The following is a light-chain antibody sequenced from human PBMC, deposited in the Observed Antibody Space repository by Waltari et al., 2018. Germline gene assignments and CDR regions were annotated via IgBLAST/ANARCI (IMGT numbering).Light chain of an antibody. CDR2: DAS. V-gene: IGKV3-15*01. CDR1: QTVSSN. Sequence: EVVMTQSPATPSVFPGESATLPCRPSQTVSSNLAWYQQRPGQAPRLLIFDASTRAPSVPARFSGSGSGTEFTLTIRSLQSEDSAVYYCQQYNRWPPITFGQGTRLEIK. CDR3: QQYNRWPPIT. J-gene: IGKJ5*01.